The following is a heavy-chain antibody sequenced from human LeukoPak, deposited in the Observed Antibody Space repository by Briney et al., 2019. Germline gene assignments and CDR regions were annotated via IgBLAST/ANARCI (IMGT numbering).Heavy chain of an antibody. V-gene: IGHV3-23*01. D-gene: IGHD2-15*01. Sequence: GGSLRLSSAASGFTLSSYAMSWVRQAPGKGLEWVSAISGSGGSTYYADAVKGRFTISRDNYKNTLYLQMNSLRAEDAAVYYCAKDPVVRDAFDIWGQGTMVTVSS. CDR1: GFTLSSYA. J-gene: IGHJ3*02. CDR3: AKDPVVRDAFDI. CDR2: ISGSGGST.